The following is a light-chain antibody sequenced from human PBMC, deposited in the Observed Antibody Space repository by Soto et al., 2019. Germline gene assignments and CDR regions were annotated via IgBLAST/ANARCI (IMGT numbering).Light chain of an antibody. CDR2: DAS. Sequence: DIQMTQCPSTLSASVGDRVTITGRGGQSISYWLAWYQQKPGKAPKLLIYDASSLETGVPSRLSGSGSGTEFTLTISSLQPDDFATYYCQQYKSYSGTFGQGTKVDI. V-gene: IGKV1-5*01. CDR3: QQYKSYSGT. CDR1: QSISYW. J-gene: IGKJ1*01.